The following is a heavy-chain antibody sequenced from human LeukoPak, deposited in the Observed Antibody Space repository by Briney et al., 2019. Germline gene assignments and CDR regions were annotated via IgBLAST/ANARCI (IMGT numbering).Heavy chain of an antibody. CDR3: ARAKSYYDSSGAYYFDY. V-gene: IGHV3-74*01. D-gene: IGHD3-22*01. CDR1: GFTFSNYW. Sequence: GGSLRLSCAASGFTFSNYWMYWVRQAPGKGLVWVSRINSDGTSTNYADSVKGRFTISRDNAKNTLYLQMNSLRAEDTAVCYCARAKSYYDSSGAYYFDYWGQGTLVTVSS. J-gene: IGHJ4*02. CDR2: INSDGTST.